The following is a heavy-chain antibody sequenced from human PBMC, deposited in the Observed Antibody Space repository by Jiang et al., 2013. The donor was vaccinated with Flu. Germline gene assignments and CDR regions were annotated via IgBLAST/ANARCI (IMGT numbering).Heavy chain of an antibody. J-gene: IGHJ4*02. CDR2: ISASGSST. D-gene: IGHD3-10*01. Sequence: RLSCAASGFTFSSYAMIWVRQAPGKGLEWVSSISASGSSTYYADSVKGRFTISRDNSKNTLYLQMNSLSAEDTAIYYCTKAGWFGELSHNWGQGTLVTVSS. V-gene: IGHV3-23*01. CDR1: GFTFSSYA. CDR3: TKAGWFGELSHN.